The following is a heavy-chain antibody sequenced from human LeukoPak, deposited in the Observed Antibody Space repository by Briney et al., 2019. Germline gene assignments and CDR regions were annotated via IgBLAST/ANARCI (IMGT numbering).Heavy chain of an antibody. V-gene: IGHV3-33*01. Sequence: GGSLRLSCAVSGFTFRTYGMHWVRQAPGKGLEWVAIIYYDGSNKYYTDSVKGRFTISRDDSKNTLYLQMNSLRAEDTAVYYCARDRALRYFDLLGRGTQVTVSS. CDR3: ARDRALRYFDL. D-gene: IGHD3-3*02. CDR2: IYYDGSNK. CDR1: GFTFRTYG. J-gene: IGHJ2*01.